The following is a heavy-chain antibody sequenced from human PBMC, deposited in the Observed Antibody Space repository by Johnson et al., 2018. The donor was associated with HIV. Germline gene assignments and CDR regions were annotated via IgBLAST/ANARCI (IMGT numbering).Heavy chain of an antibody. Sequence: VQLVESGGGLLPPGGSLKLSCAASGFTFSDYAMAWVRQAPGKGLEWVSYISSSGSTIYYADSVKGRFTISRDNAKNSLYLQMNSLRAEDTAVYYCAGEGTLVMLGYAFDIWGQGTMVTVSS. V-gene: IGHV3-48*04. J-gene: IGHJ3*02. CDR2: ISSSGSTI. D-gene: IGHD4-23*01. CDR3: AGEGTLVMLGYAFDI. CDR1: GFTFSDYA.